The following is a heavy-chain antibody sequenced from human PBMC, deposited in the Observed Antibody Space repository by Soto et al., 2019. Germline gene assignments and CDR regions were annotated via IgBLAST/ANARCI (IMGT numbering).Heavy chain of an antibody. D-gene: IGHD2-15*01. CDR2: IHQSGNA. CDR3: AGDNVVVNPIRYYHYGIDV. Sequence: SETLSLTCAVHGGPFSRYYWTWIRQPPGKGLEWIGEIHQSGNANYNPSLKSRLTMSVDTSKNQFSLKLSSVTAADTATYYCAGDNVVVNPIRYYHYGIDVWGQGTTVTVSS. J-gene: IGHJ6*02. V-gene: IGHV4-34*01. CDR1: GGPFSRYY.